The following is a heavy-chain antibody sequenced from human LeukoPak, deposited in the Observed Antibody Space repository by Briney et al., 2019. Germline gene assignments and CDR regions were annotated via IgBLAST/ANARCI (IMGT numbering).Heavy chain of an antibody. Sequence: GGSLRLSCAASGFTFSDYSMNWVRQAPGEGLEWLSYITSTSDTIYYADSVKGRFTSSRDNAKNSVYLQMNSLRAEDTAVYYCARSSGYPFFDFWGQGTLVTVSS. CDR2: ITSTSDTI. CDR3: ARSSGYPFFDF. J-gene: IGHJ5*01. CDR1: GFTFSDYS. D-gene: IGHD3-22*01. V-gene: IGHV3-48*01.